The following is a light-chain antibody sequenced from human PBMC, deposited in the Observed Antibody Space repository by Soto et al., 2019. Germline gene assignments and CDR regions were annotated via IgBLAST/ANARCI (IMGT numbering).Light chain of an antibody. CDR1: SSDVGGYHY. CDR2: DVS. CDR3: SSYTSSSIYV. J-gene: IGLJ1*01. V-gene: IGLV2-14*01. Sequence: QSALTQPASVSGSPGQSITISCTGTSSDVGGYHYVSWYQQHPGKATKLIIYDVSNRPSGVSNRVSGSKSGNTASLTISGLQAEDETDYYCSSYTSSSIYVFGTGTKLTVL.